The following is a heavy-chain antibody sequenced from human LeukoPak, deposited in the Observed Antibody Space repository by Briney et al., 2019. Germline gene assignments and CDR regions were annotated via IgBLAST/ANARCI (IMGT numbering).Heavy chain of an antibody. J-gene: IGHJ4*02. CDR3: ARVPRPHSSGWYAQRGPYYFDY. V-gene: IGHV4-34*01. D-gene: IGHD6-19*01. Sequence: SETLSLTCAVYGGSFSGYYWRWIRQPPGRGLVWIGEINHSGSNNFNTSLKGRVTISVDTSKNQFSLKLSSVTAAATACYYCARVPRPHSSGWYAQRGPYYFDYWGQGTLVTVSS. CDR1: GGSFSGYY. CDR2: INHSGSN.